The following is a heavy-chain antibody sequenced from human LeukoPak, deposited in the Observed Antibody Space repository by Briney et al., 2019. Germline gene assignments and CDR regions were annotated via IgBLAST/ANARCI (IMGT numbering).Heavy chain of an antibody. CDR1: GFTFSGYE. CDR3: ARSGYDIIFDF. V-gene: IGHV3-48*03. D-gene: IGHD5-12*01. CDR2: ISRSGTTI. J-gene: IGHJ4*02. Sequence: PGGSLRLSCAASGFTFSGYEMNWVRQAPGKGLEWVSYISRSGTTIYYTDSVKGRFTISRDNAKNSLYLQMNSLRAEDTAVYFCARSGYDIIFDFWGQGTLVTVSS.